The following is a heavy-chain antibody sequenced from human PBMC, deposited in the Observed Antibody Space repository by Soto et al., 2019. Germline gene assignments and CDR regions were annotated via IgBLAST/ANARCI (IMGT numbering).Heavy chain of an antibody. CDR3: TRAPPHPNY. V-gene: IGHV4-31*03. J-gene: IGHJ4*02. CDR1: GGSISSGGYY. CDR2: IYYSGST. Sequence: QVQLQESGPGLVKPSQTLSLTCTVSGGSISSGGYYWSWIRQHPGKGLEWIGYIYYSGSTYYNPSLTGRVTISVDTSQTHFALTLSSVTAADTAVYYCTRAPPHPNYWGQGNLVTVSS.